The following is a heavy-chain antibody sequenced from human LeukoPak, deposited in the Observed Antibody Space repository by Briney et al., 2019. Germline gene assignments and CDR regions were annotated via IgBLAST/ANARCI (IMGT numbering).Heavy chain of an antibody. V-gene: IGHV1-18*01. D-gene: IGHD3-10*01. CDR2: ISAYNGNT. J-gene: IGHJ4*02. Sequence: ASVKVSCKASGYTFTSYGISWVRQAPGQGLEWMGWISAYNGNTNYAQKLQGRVTMTTDTSTSTDYMELRSLRSDDTAVYYCARDLENRITMVRGVLDYWGQGTLVTASS. CDR3: ARDLENRITMVRGVLDY. CDR1: GYTFTSYG.